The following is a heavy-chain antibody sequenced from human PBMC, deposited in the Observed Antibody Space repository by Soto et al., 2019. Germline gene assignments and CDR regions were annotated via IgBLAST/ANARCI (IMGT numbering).Heavy chain of an antibody. Sequence: QVQLVESGGGVVQPGRSLRLSCAASGFTFNNYDMHWVRQAPGKGLEWVAVIWHDGSYKYYADSVKGRFTISRDNSKNPLYLKMNSLRDEDTAVYYCARDFSAHFDHWGRGPLVTVSS. CDR1: GFTFNNYD. CDR3: ARDFSAHFDH. J-gene: IGHJ4*02. D-gene: IGHD1-26*01. V-gene: IGHV3-33*01. CDR2: IWHDGSYK.